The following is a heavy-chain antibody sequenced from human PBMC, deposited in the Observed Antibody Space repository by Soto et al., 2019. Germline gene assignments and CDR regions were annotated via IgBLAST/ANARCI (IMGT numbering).Heavy chain of an antibody. CDR3: ARGPDRSGFYPFDY. CDR2: IIPLSGTT. D-gene: IGHD3-22*01. Sequence: SVKVSCKASGGTFSNHAISWVRQAPGQGPEWMGGIIPLSGTTNYAQKFQGRVTITADESMTTAYMELSSLRYEDTAVYYCARGPDRSGFYPFDYWGQGTLVTVSS. J-gene: IGHJ4*02. CDR1: GGTFSNHA. V-gene: IGHV1-69*13.